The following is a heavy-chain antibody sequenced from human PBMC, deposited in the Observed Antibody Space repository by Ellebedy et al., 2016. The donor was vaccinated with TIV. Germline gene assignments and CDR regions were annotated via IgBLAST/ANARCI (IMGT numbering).Heavy chain of an antibody. J-gene: IGHJ4*02. D-gene: IGHD2-2*01. CDR2: VYYSGST. CDR3: ARVVVVPAASLYYFDY. Sequence: SETLSLXCTVSGGSISSSSYNWGWIRQSPGKGLEWIASVYYSGSTYYNPSLKSRVTISVDTSKNQFSLKLSSVTAADTAVYYCARVVVVPAASLYYFDYWGQGTLVTVSS. CDR1: GGSISSSSYN. V-gene: IGHV4-39*07.